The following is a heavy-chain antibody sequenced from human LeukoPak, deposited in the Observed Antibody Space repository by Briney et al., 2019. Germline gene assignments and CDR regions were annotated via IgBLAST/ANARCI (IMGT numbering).Heavy chain of an antibody. CDR1: GGSISSGGYS. CDR2: IYHSGST. Sequence: SQTLSLTCAVSGGSISSGGYSWSWIRQPPGKGLEWIGYIYHSGSTYYNPSLKSRVTISVDRSKNQFSLKLSSVTAADTAVYYCAIEPQYYYDSSGYLFGSDWYFDLWGRGTLVTVSS. D-gene: IGHD3-22*01. V-gene: IGHV4-30-2*01. CDR3: AIEPQYYYDSSGYLFGSDWYFDL. J-gene: IGHJ2*01.